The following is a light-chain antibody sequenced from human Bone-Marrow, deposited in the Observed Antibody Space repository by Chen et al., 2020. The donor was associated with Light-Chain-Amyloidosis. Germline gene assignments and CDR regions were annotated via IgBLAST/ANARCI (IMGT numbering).Light chain of an antibody. V-gene: IGLV3-21*02. CDR3: QVWDRSSDRPV. CDR1: NIGSTS. Sequence: SYVLTQPSSVYVAPGQTATIACGGNNIGSTSVHWYQQTPGQAPLLVVYDDSDRPSGIPTRLSGSNSGNTATLTISRVEAGDEADYYCQVWDRSSDRPVFGGGTKLTVL. CDR2: DDS. J-gene: IGLJ3*02.